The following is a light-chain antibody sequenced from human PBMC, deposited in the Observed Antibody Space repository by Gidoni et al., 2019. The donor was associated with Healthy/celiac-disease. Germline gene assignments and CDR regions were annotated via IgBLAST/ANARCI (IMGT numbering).Light chain of an antibody. J-gene: IGKJ1*01. CDR3: QQYYSTPGT. CDR2: WAS. CDR1: QSVLYSSKNKNY. V-gene: IGKV4-1*01. Sequence: QSVLYSSKNKNYLAWYQQKPGQPPKLLIYWASTRESGVPDRFSGSGSGTDFTLTISSLQAEDVAVYYCQQYYSTPGTFXXXTKVEIK.